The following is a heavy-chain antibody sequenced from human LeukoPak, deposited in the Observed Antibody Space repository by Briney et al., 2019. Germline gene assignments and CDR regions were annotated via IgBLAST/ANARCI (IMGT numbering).Heavy chain of an antibody. V-gene: IGHV4-59*08. Sequence: SETLSLTCTVSGGSISSYYWSWTRQPPGKGLEWIGYIYYSGSTNYNPSLKSRVTISVDTSKNQFSLKLSSVTAADTAVYYCARSYSSGPNDYWGQGTLVTVSS. J-gene: IGHJ4*02. D-gene: IGHD3-22*01. CDR2: IYYSGST. CDR3: ARSYSSGPNDY. CDR1: GGSISSYY.